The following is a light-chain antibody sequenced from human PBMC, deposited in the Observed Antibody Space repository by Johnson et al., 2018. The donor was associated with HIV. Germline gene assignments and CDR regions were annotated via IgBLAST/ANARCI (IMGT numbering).Light chain of an antibody. V-gene: IGLV1-51*01. CDR3: GTWDSSLSAGGV. J-gene: IGLJ1*01. CDR1: SSNIGNNY. Sequence: QSLLTQPPSVSAAPGQRVTRSYSGSSSNIGNNYVSWYQQLPGTAPKLLIYDNNKRPSGIPDRFSGSKSGTSATLGITGLQTGDEADYYCGTWDSSLSAGGVFGTGTKVTVL. CDR2: DNN.